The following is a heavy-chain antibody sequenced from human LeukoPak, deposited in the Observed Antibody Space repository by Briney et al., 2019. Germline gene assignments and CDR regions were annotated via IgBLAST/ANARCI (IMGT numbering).Heavy chain of an antibody. CDR1: GGTFSSYA. Sequence: SVKVSCKASGGTFSSYAISWVRQAPGQGLEWMGGIIPIFGTANYAQKFQGRATITADESTSTAYMELSSLRSEDTAVYYCATRNYGGNLNFDYWGQGTLVTVSS. V-gene: IGHV1-69*13. CDR3: ATRNYGGNLNFDY. CDR2: IIPIFGTA. J-gene: IGHJ4*02. D-gene: IGHD4-23*01.